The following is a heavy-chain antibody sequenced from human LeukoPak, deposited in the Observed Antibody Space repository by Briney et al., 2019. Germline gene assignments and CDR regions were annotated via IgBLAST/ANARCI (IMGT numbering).Heavy chain of an antibody. CDR2: INHSGST. V-gene: IGHV4-34*01. CDR1: GGSFSGYY. CDR3: ARGAAPYYEILTGPLGAASDI. D-gene: IGHD3-9*01. J-gene: IGHJ3*02. Sequence: SETLSLTCAVYGGSFSGYYWSWIRQPPEKGLGWIGEINHSGSTNYNPSLKSRVTISVDTSKNQFSLKLNSVTAADTAVYYCARGAAPYYEILTGPLGAASDIWGQGTMVTVSS.